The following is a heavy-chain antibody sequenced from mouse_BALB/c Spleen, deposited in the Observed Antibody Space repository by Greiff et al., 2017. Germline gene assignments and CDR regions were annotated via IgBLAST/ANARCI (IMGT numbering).Heavy chain of an antibody. CDR1: GFTFTDYY. CDR3: ARDDYDAMDY. J-gene: IGHJ4*01. CDR2: IRNKANGYTT. V-gene: IGHV7-3*02. Sequence: EVHLVESGGGLVQPGGSLRLSCATSGFTFTDYYMSWVRQPPGKALEWLGFIRNKANGYTTEYSASVKGRFTISRDNSQSILHLQMNTLRAEDSATYYCARDDYDAMDYWGQGTSVTVSS.